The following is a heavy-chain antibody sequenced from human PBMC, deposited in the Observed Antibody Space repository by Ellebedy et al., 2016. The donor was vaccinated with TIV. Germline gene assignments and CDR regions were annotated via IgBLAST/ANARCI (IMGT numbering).Heavy chain of an antibody. Sequence: SETLSLTXTVSGGSISSYYWSWIRQPPGKGLEWIGYIYYSGSTNYNPSLKSRVTISVDTSKNQFSLKLSSVTAADTAVYYCARAAGGSYLYWGQGTLVTVSS. D-gene: IGHD1-26*01. J-gene: IGHJ4*02. V-gene: IGHV4-59*01. CDR2: IYYSGST. CDR3: ARAAGGSYLY. CDR1: GGSISSYY.